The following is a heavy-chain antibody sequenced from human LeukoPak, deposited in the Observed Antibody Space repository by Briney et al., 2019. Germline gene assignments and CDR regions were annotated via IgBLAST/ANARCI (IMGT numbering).Heavy chain of an antibody. V-gene: IGHV4-59*01. CDR1: GASISSYY. J-gene: IGHJ2*01. CDR3: ARGGWYLDF. Sequence: PSETLSLTCTVSGASISSYYWSWIRQPPGKGLEWIGDIYYSGSIKYNPSLKSRVTMSVDTSKNQFSLKLSSVTAADTAVYFCARGGWYLDFWGRGTLVTVSS. CDR2: IYYSGSI.